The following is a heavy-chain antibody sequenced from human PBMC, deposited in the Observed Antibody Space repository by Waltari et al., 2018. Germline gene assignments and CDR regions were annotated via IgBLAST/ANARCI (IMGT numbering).Heavy chain of an antibody. J-gene: IGHJ4*02. Sequence: QVQLQESGPGLVRPSQNLSLICLVSGVSISSGPYYWGWIRQHPGKGLEWIANMYFSGSTYYNPSLKSRVTRSADTSKNHFSLNLMSVTAADTAVYYCARVVGPSGYASFDHWGQGALVTVSS. D-gene: IGHD5-12*01. CDR2: MYFSGST. V-gene: IGHV4-31*02. CDR3: ARVVGPSGYASFDH. CDR1: GVSISSGPYY.